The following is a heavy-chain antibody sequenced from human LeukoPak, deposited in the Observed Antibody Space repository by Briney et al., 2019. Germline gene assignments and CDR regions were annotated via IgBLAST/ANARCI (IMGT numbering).Heavy chain of an antibody. D-gene: IGHD3-3*01. CDR3: VKRRDSLTIFGGTTYYFDY. CDR2: ISGSGGST. V-gene: IGHV3-23*01. Sequence: GGSLRLSRAASGFTFSSYAMSWVRQAPGKGLEWVSAISGSGGSTYYADSVKGRFTISRDNSKNTLYLQMNSLRAEDTAVYYCVKRRDSLTIFGGTTYYFDYWGQGTLVTVSS. CDR1: GFTFSSYA. J-gene: IGHJ4*02.